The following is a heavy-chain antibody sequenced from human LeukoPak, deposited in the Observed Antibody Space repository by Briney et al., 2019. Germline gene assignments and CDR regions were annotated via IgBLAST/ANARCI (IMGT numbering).Heavy chain of an antibody. Sequence: SVKVSCKASGGTFSSYAISWVRQAPGQGLEWMGRIIPILGIANYAQKFQGRVTITADKSTSTAYMELSSLRSEDTAVYYCAPDSQGGGRLDDYWGQGTLVTVSS. D-gene: IGHD2-15*01. CDR2: IIPILGIA. CDR1: GGTFSSYA. V-gene: IGHV1-69*04. J-gene: IGHJ4*02. CDR3: APDSQGGGRLDDY.